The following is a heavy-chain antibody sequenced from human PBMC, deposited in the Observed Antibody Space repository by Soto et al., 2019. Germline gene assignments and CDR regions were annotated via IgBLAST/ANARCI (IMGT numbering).Heavy chain of an antibody. J-gene: IGHJ6*02. V-gene: IGHV1-69*13. CDR2: IIPIFGTA. Sequence: SVKVSCKASGGTFSSYAISWVRQAPGQGLEWMGGIIPIFGTANYAQKFQGRVTITADESTSTAYMELSSLRSEDTAVYYCARTAEIYYGMDVWGQGTTVTVSS. CDR3: ARTAEIYYGMDV. CDR1: GGTFSSYA.